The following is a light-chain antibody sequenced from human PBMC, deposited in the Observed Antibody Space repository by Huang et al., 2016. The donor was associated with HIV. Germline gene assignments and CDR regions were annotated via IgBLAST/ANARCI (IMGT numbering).Light chain of an antibody. CDR3: QQAHRFSPLT. CDR2: SAS. Sequence: DILLTQSPSSVSASVGDRVTITCRASQGINNWLAWYQQKPGKAQKLLIYSASNLHVGVPSRFSGSGSGTDFTLTISNLQPDDFATYYCQQAHRFSPLTFGGGTKVDI. J-gene: IGKJ4*01. CDR1: QGINNW. V-gene: IGKV1D-12*01.